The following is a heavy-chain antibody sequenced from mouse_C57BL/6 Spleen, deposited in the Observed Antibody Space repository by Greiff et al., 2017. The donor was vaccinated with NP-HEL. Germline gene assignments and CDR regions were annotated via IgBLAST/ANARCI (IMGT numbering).Heavy chain of an antibody. V-gene: IGHV14-4*01. Sequence: EVQLQQSGAELVRPGASVKLSCTASGFNITDDYMHWVKQRPEQGLEWIGWIDPENGDADYASKFQGKATITADTSSNTAYLQLSSRTSEDTAVYYCTYYYGSSPRFAYWGQGTLVTVSA. J-gene: IGHJ3*01. D-gene: IGHD1-1*01. CDR2: IDPENGDA. CDR1: GFNITDDY. CDR3: TYYYGSSPRFAY.